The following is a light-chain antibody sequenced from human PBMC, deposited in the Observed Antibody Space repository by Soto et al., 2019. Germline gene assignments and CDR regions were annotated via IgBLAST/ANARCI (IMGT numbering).Light chain of an antibody. V-gene: IGLV2-14*01. CDR2: QVT. Sequence: LAQPASVSGSPGQSITISCTGSFSDIAVFNYVSWYQQYPGRAPKLLIYQVTSRASGVSHRLSGSKSGNTASLTISGLQPEDEAEYYCNSYSSTNFYVFGTGTKVHRP. CDR1: FSDIAVFNY. J-gene: IGLJ1*01. CDR3: NSYSSTNFYV.